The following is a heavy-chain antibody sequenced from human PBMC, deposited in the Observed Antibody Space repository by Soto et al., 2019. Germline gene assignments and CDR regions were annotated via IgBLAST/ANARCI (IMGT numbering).Heavy chain of an antibody. CDR1: GYTFTTYY. Sequence: ASVKVSCKASGYTFTTYYMHWLRQARGQGLEWMGIITPSSGSTRYEQKFQDRVSISVDTSKNQFSLKLSSVTAADTAVYYCARGVPTGLDWFDPWGQGTLVTVSS. J-gene: IGHJ5*02. D-gene: IGHD1-1*01. CDR3: ARGVPTGLDWFDP. CDR2: ITPSSGST. V-gene: IGHV1-46*01.